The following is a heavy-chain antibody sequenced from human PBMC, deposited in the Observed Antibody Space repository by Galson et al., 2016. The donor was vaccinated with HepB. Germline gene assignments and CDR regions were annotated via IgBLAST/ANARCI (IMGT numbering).Heavy chain of an antibody. J-gene: IGHJ4*02. Sequence: PLRLSCAASGFTFNRYSSHWLRQAPGKGREWVSVIPQEGSNKFYEDSVMGRFTISKVKFKNTIYLEMNSLRPEDTAVCYCARGAYLWFHNKGEYYFDYWGQGTLATVSS. V-gene: IGHV3-30*04. D-gene: IGHD3-10*01. CDR3: ARGAYLWFHNKGEYYFDY. CDR1: GFTFNRYS. CDR2: IPQEGSNK.